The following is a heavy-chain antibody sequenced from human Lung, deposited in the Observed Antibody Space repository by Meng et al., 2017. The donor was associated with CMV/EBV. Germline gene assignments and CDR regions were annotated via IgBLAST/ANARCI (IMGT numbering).Heavy chain of an antibody. J-gene: IGHJ5*02. CDR1: GGSISSYY. CDR3: AREEGIGGFDP. V-gene: IGHV4-59*01. CDR2: IYYSGST. D-gene: IGHD3-10*01. Sequence: VQLAASGPGLVKPSETRSLTCPVSGGSISSYYWSWIRQPPGKGLEWIGYIYYSGSTNYNPSLKSRVTISVDTSKNQFSLKLSSVTAADTAVYYCAREEGIGGFDPWGQGTLVTVSS.